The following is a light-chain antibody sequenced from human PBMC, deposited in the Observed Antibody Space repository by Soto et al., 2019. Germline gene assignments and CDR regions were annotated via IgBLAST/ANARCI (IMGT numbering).Light chain of an antibody. J-gene: IGKJ1*01. V-gene: IGKV1-5*03. CDR2: KAS. Sequence: DIQMTQSPSTLSASVGDRVTITCRASQSISSWLAWYQQKPGKAPKLLIYKASSLESGVPSRFSGSGTGTEFTINISSLQPDDFANYYCQQYNSYSRTFGQGTKVEIK. CDR1: QSISSW. CDR3: QQYNSYSRT.